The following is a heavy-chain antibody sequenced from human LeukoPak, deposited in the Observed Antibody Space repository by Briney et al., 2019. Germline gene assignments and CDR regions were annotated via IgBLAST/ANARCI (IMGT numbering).Heavy chain of an antibody. CDR3: TRRGSTTGTFDY. V-gene: IGHV3-73*01. CDR2: IRSKANSYAT. D-gene: IGHD1-1*01. J-gene: IGHJ4*02. CDR1: GFTVSGSA. Sequence: PGGSLRLSCAASGFTVSGSAMHWVRQASGKGLEWVGRIRSKANSYATAYAASVKGRFTISRDDSKNTAYLQMNSLKTEDTAVYYCTRRGSTTGTFDYWGQGTLVTVSS.